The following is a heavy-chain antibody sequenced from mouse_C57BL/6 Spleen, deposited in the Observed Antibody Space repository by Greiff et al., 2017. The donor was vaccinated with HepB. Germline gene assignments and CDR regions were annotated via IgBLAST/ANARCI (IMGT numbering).Heavy chain of an antibody. CDR2: ISSGSSTI. CDR1: GFTFSDYG. D-gene: IGHD2-3*01. J-gene: IGHJ4*01. V-gene: IGHV5-17*01. Sequence: DVMLVESGGGLVKPGGSLKLSCAASGFTFSDYGMHWVRQAPEKGLEWVAYISSGSSTIYYADTVKGRFTISRDNAKNTLFLQMTSLRSEDTAMYYCARGDGYPPYYAMDYWGQGTSVTVSS. CDR3: ARGDGYPPYYAMDY.